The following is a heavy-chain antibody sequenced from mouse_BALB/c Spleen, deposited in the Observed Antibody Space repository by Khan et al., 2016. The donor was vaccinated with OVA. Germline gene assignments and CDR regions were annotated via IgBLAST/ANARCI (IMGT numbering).Heavy chain of an antibody. CDR3: TRESSYWYFDV. D-gene: IGHD1-1*01. V-gene: IGHV9-1*02. CDR1: GYTFTNYR. J-gene: IGHJ1*01. CDR2: INTYTGEP. Sequence: QIQLVQSGPELKKPGETVKISCKASGYTFTNYRMIWVRQAPGKGLKWMGWINTYTGEPTYTDDFKGRFAFSLETSASTAYLQINNLKNEDMATYFCTRESSYWYFDVWGAGTSVTVSS.